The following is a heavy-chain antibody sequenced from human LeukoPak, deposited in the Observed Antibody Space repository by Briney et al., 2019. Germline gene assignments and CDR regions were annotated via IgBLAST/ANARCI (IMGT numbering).Heavy chain of an antibody. J-gene: IGHJ4*02. CDR2: IYHSGST. D-gene: IGHD5-18*01. V-gene: IGHV4-38-2*02. CDR1: GYSISSGYY. CDR3: ARDGYMGAAEPHNDY. Sequence: PSEILSLTCIVSGYSISSGYYWGWIRQPPGKELEWIGSIYHSGSTYYNPSLKSRVTISVDTSKNQFSLKLSSVTAADTAVYYCARDGYMGAAEPHNDYWGQGTLVTVSS.